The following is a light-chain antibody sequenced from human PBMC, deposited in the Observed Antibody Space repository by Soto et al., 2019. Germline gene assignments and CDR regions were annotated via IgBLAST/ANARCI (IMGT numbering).Light chain of an antibody. CDR3: QQYGSSRT. Sequence: DIVLTQSPGTLSLSPRERATLSCRASQTVRSSYLAWYQQKPGQAPRLLIYGASSRATGIPDRFSGSGSGTNFTLTISRLEPEDFAVYYCQQYGSSRTFGQGTKVDIK. J-gene: IGKJ1*01. CDR2: GAS. V-gene: IGKV3-20*01. CDR1: QTVRSSY.